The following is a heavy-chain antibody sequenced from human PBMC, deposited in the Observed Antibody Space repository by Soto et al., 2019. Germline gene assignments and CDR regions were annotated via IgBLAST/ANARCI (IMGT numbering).Heavy chain of an antibody. CDR1: GFTFSGSA. CDR2: IRSKANSYAT. Sequence: GGSLRLSCAASGFTFSGSAMHWVRQASGKGLEWVGRIRSKANSYATAYAASVKGRFTISRDDSKNTAYLQMNSLKTEDTAVYYCVGGRRIDYYDSSGYYYDAFDIWGQGTMVTVSS. D-gene: IGHD3-22*01. CDR3: VGGRRIDYYDSSGYYYDAFDI. V-gene: IGHV3-73*01. J-gene: IGHJ3*02.